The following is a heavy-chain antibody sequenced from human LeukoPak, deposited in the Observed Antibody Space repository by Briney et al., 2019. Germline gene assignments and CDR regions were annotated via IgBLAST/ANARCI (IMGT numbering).Heavy chain of an antibody. CDR3: ARDKFYYGSGSYTY. J-gene: IGHJ4*02. CDR2: INHSGGT. CDR1: GGSFSGYY. D-gene: IGHD3-10*01. Sequence: SETLSLTCAVYGGSFSGYYWSWIRQPPGKGLEWIGEINHSGGTNYNPSLKSRVTISVATSKNQFSLKLSSVTAADTAIYYCARDKFYYGSGSYTYWGQGTLVTVSS. V-gene: IGHV4-34*01.